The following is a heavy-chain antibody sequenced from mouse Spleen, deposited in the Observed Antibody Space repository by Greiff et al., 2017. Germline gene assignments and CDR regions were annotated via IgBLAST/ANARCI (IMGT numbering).Heavy chain of an antibody. CDR2: IYPGSGST. Sequence: VQLQQPGAELVKPGASVKMSCKASGYTFTSYWITWVKQRPGQGLEWIGDIYPGSGSTNYNEKFKSKATLTVDTSSSTAYMQLSSLTSEDSAVYYCARERFITTVVADYWGQGTTLTVSS. CDR3: ARERFITTVVADY. CDR1: GYTFTSYW. V-gene: IGHV1-55*01. J-gene: IGHJ2*01. D-gene: IGHD1-1*01.